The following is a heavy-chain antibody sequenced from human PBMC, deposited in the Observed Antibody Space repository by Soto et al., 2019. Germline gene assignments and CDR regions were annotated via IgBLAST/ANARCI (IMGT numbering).Heavy chain of an antibody. J-gene: IGHJ6*02. V-gene: IGHV6-1*01. CDR3: ARDLYVKETQQLGYYYGMDV. Sequence: SQTLSLTCAISWDSVSSNSAAWNWIRQSPSRGLEWLGRTYYRSKWYNDYAVSVKSRITINPDTSKNQFSLQLNSVTPEDTAVYYCARDLYVKETQQLGYYYGMDVWGQGTTVTVSS. D-gene: IGHD1-1*01. CDR2: TYYRSKWYN. CDR1: WDSVSSNSAA.